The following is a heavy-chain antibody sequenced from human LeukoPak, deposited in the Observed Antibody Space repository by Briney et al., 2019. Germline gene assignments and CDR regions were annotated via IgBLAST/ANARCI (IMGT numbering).Heavy chain of an antibody. Sequence: GASVKVSCKASGYTFTGYYMHWVRQAPGQGLEWMGWINPNSGGTNYAQKLQGRVTMATDTSTSTAYMELRSLRSDDTAVYYCARGPYYGSGSWYNYYMDVWGKGTTVTVSS. V-gene: IGHV1-2*02. CDR3: ARGPYYGSGSWYNYYMDV. J-gene: IGHJ6*03. D-gene: IGHD3-10*01. CDR2: INPNSGGT. CDR1: GYTFTGYY.